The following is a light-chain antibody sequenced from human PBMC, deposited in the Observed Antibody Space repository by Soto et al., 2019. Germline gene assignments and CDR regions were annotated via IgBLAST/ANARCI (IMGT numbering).Light chain of an antibody. CDR1: SSDIGRYNY. Sequence: QSVLTQPASVSGSPGQSVTISCTGTSSDIGRYNYVSWYQQFPGKAPQLIIYEVANRPSGVSDRFSGSKSGNTASLTISGLQAEDEADYHCGSYTSSTTWVFGGGTQLTVL. V-gene: IGLV2-14*03. CDR2: EVA. CDR3: GSYTSSTTWV. J-gene: IGLJ3*02.